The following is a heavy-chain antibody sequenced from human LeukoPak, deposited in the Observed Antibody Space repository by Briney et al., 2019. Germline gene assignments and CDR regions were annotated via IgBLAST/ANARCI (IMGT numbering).Heavy chain of an antibody. V-gene: IGHV4-31*03. CDR3: ARVSVYYYGMDV. CDR2: IYYSGST. CDR1: GGSISRGGYY. J-gene: IGHJ6*02. Sequence: SETLSLTCTVSGGSISRGGYYWSWIRQHPGKGLEWIGYIYYSGSTYYNPSLKSRVTISVDTSKNQFSLKLSSVTAADTAVYYCARVSVYYYGMDVWGQGATVTVSS.